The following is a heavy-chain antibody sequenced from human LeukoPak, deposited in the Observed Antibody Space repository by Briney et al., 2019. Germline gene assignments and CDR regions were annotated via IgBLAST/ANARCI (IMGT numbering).Heavy chain of an antibody. CDR2: ISSSGTG. V-gene: IGHV3-69-1*01. D-gene: IGHD5-18*01. CDR3: ARGLSGVTGYTYGRGIDY. J-gene: IGHJ4*02. CDR1: GFTFSDYF. Sequence: GGSLRLSCAASGFTFSDYFMSWIRQAPGKGLEWLSHISSSGTGYYTDSVKGRATISRDNAKTSLYLQMNSLRAEDTAVYYCARGLSGVTGYTYGRGIDYWGQGTLVTVSS.